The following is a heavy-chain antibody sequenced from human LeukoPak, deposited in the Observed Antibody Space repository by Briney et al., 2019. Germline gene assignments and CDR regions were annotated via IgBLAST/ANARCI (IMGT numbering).Heavy chain of an antibody. J-gene: IGHJ4*02. CDR2: IKSKTDGGTT. D-gene: IGHD3-9*01. CDR3: TTAPIDFEADY. Sequence: PGGSLRLSCAASGLTFSNAWLSWVRQAPGKGLEWVGRIKSKTDGGTTDYAAPVKGRFTISRDDSKNMLYLQMNSLKTEDTAVYYCTTAPIDFEADYWGQGTLVTVSS. CDR1: GLTFSNAW. V-gene: IGHV3-15*01.